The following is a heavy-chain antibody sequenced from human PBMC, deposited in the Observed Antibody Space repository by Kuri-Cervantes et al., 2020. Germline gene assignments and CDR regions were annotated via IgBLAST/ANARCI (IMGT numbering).Heavy chain of an antibody. V-gene: IGHV4-61*01. J-gene: IGHJ4*02. CDR1: GGSVSSGSYY. CDR2: IYYSGST. Sequence: ESLKIPCTVSGGSVSSGSYYWSWIRQPPGKGLEWIGYIYYSGSTYYNPSLKSRVTISVDTSKNQFSLKLTSVTASDTAVYYCARTTGTNIIDYWGQGTLVTVSS. CDR3: ARTTGTNIIDY. D-gene: IGHD1-1*01.